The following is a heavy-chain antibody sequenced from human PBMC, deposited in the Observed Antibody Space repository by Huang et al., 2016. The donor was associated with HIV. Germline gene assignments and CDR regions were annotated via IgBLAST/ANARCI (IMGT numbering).Heavy chain of an antibody. CDR3: ATKTAGMDI. Sequence: VESGGRSVQPGGSIRLACVGSTFTFGAYWMSWVRRPPGKGWEWVANIKQDETEKYYGDSVKGRFNISRDNAKKVLFLEMDALRVEDTAIYFCATKTAGMDIWGQGTTVIVSS. J-gene: IGHJ6*02. CDR1: TFTFGAYW. V-gene: IGHV3-7*02. CDR2: IKQDETEK.